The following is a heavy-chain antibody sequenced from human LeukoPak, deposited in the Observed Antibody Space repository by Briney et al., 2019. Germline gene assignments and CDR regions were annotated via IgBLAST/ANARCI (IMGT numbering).Heavy chain of an antibody. Sequence: QTGGSLRLSCAASGITFNNYAMTWVRQAPGKGLEWVAGITGSGETTYYADSVKGRFTISRDNSKSRLYLQMNSLRAEDTALYYCAKSPDAMAGIWGYFDYWGQGTLVTVSS. CDR1: GITFNNYA. V-gene: IGHV3-23*01. CDR2: ITGSGETT. J-gene: IGHJ4*02. CDR3: AKSPDAMAGIWGYFDY. D-gene: IGHD6-19*01.